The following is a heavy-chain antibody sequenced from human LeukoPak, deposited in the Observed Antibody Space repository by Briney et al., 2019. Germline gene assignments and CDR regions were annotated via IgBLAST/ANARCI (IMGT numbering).Heavy chain of an antibody. CDR3: ARVGYCSSTSCLYYYYGMDV. V-gene: IGHV1-69*13. CDR2: IIPIFGTA. D-gene: IGHD2-2*01. Sequence: SVKVSCKASGGTFSSYAISWVRQAPGQGLEWMGGIIPIFGTANYAQKFQGRVTITADESTSTAYMELSSLRFEDTAVYYCARVGYCSSTSCLYYYYGMDVWGQGTTVTVSS. J-gene: IGHJ6*02. CDR1: GGTFSSYA.